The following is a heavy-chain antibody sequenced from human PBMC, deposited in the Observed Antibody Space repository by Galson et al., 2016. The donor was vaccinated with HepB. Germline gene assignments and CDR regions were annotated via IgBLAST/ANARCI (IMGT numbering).Heavy chain of an antibody. CDR3: TRSLTGSYDFWGASYNYYAKDV. CDR1: GYTFDSYW. CDR2: IYPGDFDT. J-gene: IGHJ6*02. D-gene: IGHD3-3*01. V-gene: IGHV5-51*01. Sequence: QSGAEVKKPGESLMISCRGSGYTFDSYWIGWVRQMPGRGLEWMGIIYPGDFDTRYSPSFQGQVTISVDKSISTACLPWSGLTASDTAIYYCTRSLTGSYDFWGASYNYYAKDVWGQGTTVTVSS.